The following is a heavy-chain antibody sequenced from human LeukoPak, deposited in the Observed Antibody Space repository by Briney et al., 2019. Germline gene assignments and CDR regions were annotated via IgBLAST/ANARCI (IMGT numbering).Heavy chain of an antibody. CDR2: MNPNSGNT. D-gene: IGHD5-24*01. CDR3: ARAPRWFQSSGEIDY. Sequence: ASVKVSCKASGYTFTSYDINWVRQATRQGLEWIGWMNPNSGNTGYAQKFQGRVTMTRNTSISTAYMELSSLRSEDTAVYYCARAPRWFQSSGEIDYWGQGTLVTVSS. V-gene: IGHV1-8*01. CDR1: GYTFTSYD. J-gene: IGHJ4*02.